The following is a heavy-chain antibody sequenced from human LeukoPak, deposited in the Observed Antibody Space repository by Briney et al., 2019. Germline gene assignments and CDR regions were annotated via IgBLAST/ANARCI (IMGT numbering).Heavy chain of an antibody. CDR3: ARNYYDSSGYYIDY. Sequence: SETLSLTCAVYGGSFSSYYWSWIRQPPGKGLEWIGEINHSGSTNYNPSLKSRVTISVDTSKNQFSLKLSSVTAADTAVYYCARNYYDSSGYYIDYWGQGTLVTVSS. V-gene: IGHV4-34*01. D-gene: IGHD3-22*01. CDR1: GGSFSSYY. CDR2: INHSGST. J-gene: IGHJ4*02.